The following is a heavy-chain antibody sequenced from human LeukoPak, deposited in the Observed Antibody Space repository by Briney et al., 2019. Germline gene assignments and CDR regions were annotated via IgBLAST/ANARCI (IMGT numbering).Heavy chain of an antibody. CDR3: ARDAGDRGGDCPRWFDP. Sequence: PGGSLRLSCAASGFTFGSYWMHWVRQAPGKGLVWVSRINPDGTSTSYADSVKGRFTIPRDNARSTVDLQMNSLRGEDTAMYYCARDAGDRGGDCPRWFDPWGQGTLVTVSS. CDR2: INPDGTST. J-gene: IGHJ5*02. V-gene: IGHV3-74*01. CDR1: GFTFGSYW. D-gene: IGHD2-21*02.